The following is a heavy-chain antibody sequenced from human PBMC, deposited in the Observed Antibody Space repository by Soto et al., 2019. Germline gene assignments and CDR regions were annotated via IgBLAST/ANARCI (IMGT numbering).Heavy chain of an antibody. CDR3: ARDTDIVVVPAALGAWFDP. J-gene: IGHJ5*02. V-gene: IGHV1-18*01. D-gene: IGHD2-2*01. CDR2: ISAYNGNT. Sequence: GASVKVSCKASGYTFTSYGISWVRQAPGQGLEWMGWISAYNGNTNYAQKLQGRVTMTTDTSTSTAYMELRSLRSDDTAVYYCARDTDIVVVPAALGAWFDPWGQGTLVPVSP. CDR1: GYTFTSYG.